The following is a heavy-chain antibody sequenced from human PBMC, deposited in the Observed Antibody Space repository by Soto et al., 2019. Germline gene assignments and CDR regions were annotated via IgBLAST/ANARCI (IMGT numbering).Heavy chain of an antibody. CDR2: ISGSGGST. D-gene: IGHD1-7*01. CDR3: AKFPSRLGLSIKETNLDY. Sequence: QSGGSLRLSCAASGFTFSSYAMSWVRQAPGKGLEWVSAISGSGGSTYYADSVKGRFTISRDNSKNTLYLQMNSLRAEDTAVYYCAKFPSRLGLSIKETNLDYWGQGTLVTVSS. V-gene: IGHV3-23*01. CDR1: GFTFSSYA. J-gene: IGHJ4*02.